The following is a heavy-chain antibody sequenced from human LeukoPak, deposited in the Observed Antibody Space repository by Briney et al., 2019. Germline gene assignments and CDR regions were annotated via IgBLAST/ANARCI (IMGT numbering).Heavy chain of an antibody. J-gene: IGHJ4*02. D-gene: IGHD4-23*01. CDR2: INPNSGGT. CDR3: ARDSYGGNWSLGY. CDR1: GYTFTGYY. V-gene: IGHV1-2*02. Sequence: ASVKVSCKASGYTFTGYYMHWVRQAPGQGLEWMGWINPNSGGTNYAQKFQGRVTMTRDTSINTAYMELSGLRSDDTAVYYCARDSYGGNWSLGYWGQGTLVTVSS.